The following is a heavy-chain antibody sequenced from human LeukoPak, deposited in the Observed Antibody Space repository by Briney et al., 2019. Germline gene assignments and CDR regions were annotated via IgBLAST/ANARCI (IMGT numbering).Heavy chain of an antibody. CDR1: GYTFTSYA. J-gene: IGHJ4*02. D-gene: IGHD3-10*01. Sequence: ASVKVSCKASGYTFTSYAMNWVRQAPGQGLEWMGWINTNTGNPTYAQGFTGRFVFSLDTSVSTAYLQISSLKAEDTAVHYCARVMGVLWFGESHLTSDYWGQGTLVTVSS. CDR3: ARVMGVLWFGESHLTSDY. V-gene: IGHV7-4-1*02. CDR2: INTNTGNP.